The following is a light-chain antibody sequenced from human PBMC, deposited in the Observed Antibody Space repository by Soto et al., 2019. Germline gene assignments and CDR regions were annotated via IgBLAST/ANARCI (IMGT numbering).Light chain of an antibody. Sequence: DIQMTQSPSTLSGSVGDRVTITCRASQTISSWLAWYQQKPGKAPKLLIYKASTLKSGVPSRLSGSGSGTEFTLTISSLQPDDFATYYCQHYTSYSEAFRQGTKVDIX. J-gene: IGKJ1*01. V-gene: IGKV1-5*03. CDR2: KAS. CDR3: QHYTSYSEA. CDR1: QTISSW.